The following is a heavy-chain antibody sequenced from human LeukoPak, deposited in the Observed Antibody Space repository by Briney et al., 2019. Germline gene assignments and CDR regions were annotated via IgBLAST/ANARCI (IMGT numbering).Heavy chain of an antibody. CDR3: ATYRTSFIYWYFDL. D-gene: IGHD2-2*01. CDR2: IYYSGSA. CDR1: GGSISSSSYY. J-gene: IGHJ2*01. V-gene: IGHV4-61*05. Sequence: SETLSLTCAVSGGSISSSSYYWGWIRQPPGKGLEWIGYIYYSGSANYNPSLKSRVTISVDTSKNQFSLELSSVTAADTAVYYCATYRTSFIYWYFDLWGRGTLVTVSS.